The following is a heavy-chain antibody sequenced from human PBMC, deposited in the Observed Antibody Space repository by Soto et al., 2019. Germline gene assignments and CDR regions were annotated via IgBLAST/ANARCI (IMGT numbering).Heavy chain of an antibody. CDR1: GGTFSSYT. V-gene: IGHV1-69*02. CDR3: AQVVVAAAPAFDY. Sequence: SVKVSCKASGGTFSSYTISWVRQAPGQGLEWTGRIIPILGIANYAQKFQGRVTITADKSTSTAYMELSSLRSEDTAVYYCAQVVVAAAPAFDYWGQGTLVTVSS. J-gene: IGHJ4*02. CDR2: IIPILGIA. D-gene: IGHD2-15*01.